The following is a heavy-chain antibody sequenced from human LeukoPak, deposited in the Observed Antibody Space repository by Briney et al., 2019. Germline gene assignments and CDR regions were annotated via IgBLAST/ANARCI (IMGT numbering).Heavy chain of an antibody. D-gene: IGHD3-3*02. CDR2: ISSSGSTI. V-gene: IGHV3-11*01. CDR1: GFTFSDYY. J-gene: IGHJ6*02. Sequence: GGSLRLSCAASGFTFSDYYMSWIRQAPGKGLEWVSYISSSGSTIYYADSVKGRFTISRDNAKNSLYLQMNSLRAEDTAVYYCARGCELDYYYYYGMDVWGQGTTVTVSS. CDR3: ARGCELDYYYYYGMDV.